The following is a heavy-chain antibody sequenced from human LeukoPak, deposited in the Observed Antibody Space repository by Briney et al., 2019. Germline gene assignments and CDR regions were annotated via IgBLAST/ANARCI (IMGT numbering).Heavy chain of an antibody. D-gene: IGHD3-10*01. V-gene: IGHV3-53*01. CDR1: GFTISSNY. J-gene: IGHJ4*02. Sequence: GGSLRLSCAASGFTISSNYMSWVRQAPGKGLEWVSVIYSDGSTYYADSVKGRFTSSRDNSKNTLYLQMNSLRAEDTAVYYCAREDGEMGSDWGQGTLVTVSS. CDR2: IYSDGST. CDR3: AREDGEMGSD.